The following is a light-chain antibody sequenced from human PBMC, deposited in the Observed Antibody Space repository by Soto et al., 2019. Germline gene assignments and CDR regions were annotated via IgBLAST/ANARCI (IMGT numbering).Light chain of an antibody. J-gene: IGKJ1*01. Sequence: IVVTQSPATLSVSPGERVTFSCKASLFIANHLAWYQHKPGQSPRLLIHAASTGAPGVPARFSGSWSGAEFTLTIDSLQSDDSAIYYCQQNYGTPGTFGQGTKVDVK. V-gene: IGKV3-15*01. CDR2: AAS. CDR3: QQNYGTPGT. CDR1: LFIANH.